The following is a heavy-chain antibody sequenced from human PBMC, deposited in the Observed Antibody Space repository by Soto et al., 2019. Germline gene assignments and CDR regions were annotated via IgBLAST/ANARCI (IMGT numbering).Heavy chain of an antibody. CDR1: GGSFSGYY. D-gene: IGHD3-22*01. J-gene: IGHJ4*02. CDR2: INHSGST. CDR3: ARVSDYYDSSPIDY. V-gene: IGHV4-34*01. Sequence: SETLSLTCAVYGGSFSGYYWTWIRQPPGTGLEWIGEINHSGSTNYNPSLKSRVTISVDTSKNQFSLKLSSVTAADTAVYYCARVSDYYDSSPIDYWGQGTLVTVSS.